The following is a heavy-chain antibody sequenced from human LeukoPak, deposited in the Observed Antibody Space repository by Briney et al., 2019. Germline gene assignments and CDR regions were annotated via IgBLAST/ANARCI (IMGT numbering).Heavy chain of an antibody. CDR3: TTDKSTVVKLDYYYYYYMDV. CDR2: IKSKTDGGTT. J-gene: IGHJ6*03. CDR1: GFTFSNAW. D-gene: IGHD4-23*01. V-gene: IGHV3-15*01. Sequence: PGGSLRLSCAASGFTFSNAWMSWVRQAPGKGLEWVGRIKSKTDGGTTDYAAPVKGRFTISRDDSKNTLYLQMNSLKTEDTAVYYCTTDKSTVVKLDYYYYYYMDVWGKGTTVTVSS.